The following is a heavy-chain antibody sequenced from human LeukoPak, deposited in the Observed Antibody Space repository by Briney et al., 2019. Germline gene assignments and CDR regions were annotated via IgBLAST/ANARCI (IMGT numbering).Heavy chain of an antibody. Sequence: PGRSLRLSCAASGFTFSSYGMHWVRQAPGKGLEWVAVICYDGSNKYYADSVKGRFTISRDNSKNTLYLQMNSLRAEDTAVYYCAKDGDIVGASGFDYWGQGTLVTVSS. D-gene: IGHD1-26*01. CDR3: AKDGDIVGASGFDY. CDR2: ICYDGSNK. CDR1: GFTFSSYG. J-gene: IGHJ4*02. V-gene: IGHV3-33*06.